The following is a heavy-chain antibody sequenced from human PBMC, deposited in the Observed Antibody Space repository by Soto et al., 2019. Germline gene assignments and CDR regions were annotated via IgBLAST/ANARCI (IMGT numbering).Heavy chain of an antibody. D-gene: IGHD2-21*01. CDR1: GGSISSGVYY. V-gene: IGHV4-31*03. Sequence: SETLSLTCTVSGGSISSGVYYWYWIRQHPGKGLEWIGYIYYSVTTYYNPALKSRVTISVDTSKNQFSLKLSSVTAADTAVYYCAASCVACGGFNYYGMDVWGQGTTVTVSS. CDR3: AASCVACGGFNYYGMDV. CDR2: IYYSVTT. J-gene: IGHJ6*02.